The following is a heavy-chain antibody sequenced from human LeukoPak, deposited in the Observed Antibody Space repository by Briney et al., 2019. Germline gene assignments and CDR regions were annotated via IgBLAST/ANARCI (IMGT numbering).Heavy chain of an antibody. CDR1: GGSFSGYY. D-gene: IGHD6-13*01. V-gene: IGHV4-34*01. CDR3: ARGMGAAGPFDY. J-gene: IGHJ4*02. CDR2: INHSGST. Sequence: PSETLSFTCAVYGGSFSGYYWSWIRQPPGKGLEWIGEINHSGSTNYNPSLKSRVTISVDTSKNQFSLKLSSVTAAETAVYYCARGMGAAGPFDYWGQGTLVTVSS.